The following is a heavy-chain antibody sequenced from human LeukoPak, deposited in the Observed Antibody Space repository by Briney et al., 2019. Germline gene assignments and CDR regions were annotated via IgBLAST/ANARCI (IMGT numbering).Heavy chain of an antibody. D-gene: IGHD3-10*01. Sequence: GGSLRLSCAASGFTFSKYAMTWVRQAPGKGLEWVSAISSSTLKIYYADSVKGRFTISRDNSKHTLYLQMNSLRVDDTAVYYCAKDGTRGIRFGKISHYFDYWGQGTLVTVSS. CDR1: GFTFSKYA. J-gene: IGHJ4*02. CDR3: AKDGTRGIRFGKISHYFDY. V-gene: IGHV3-23*01. CDR2: ISSSTLKI.